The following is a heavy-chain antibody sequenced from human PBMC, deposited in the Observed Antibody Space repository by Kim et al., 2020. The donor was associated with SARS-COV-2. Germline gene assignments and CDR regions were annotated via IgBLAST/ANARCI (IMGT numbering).Heavy chain of an antibody. CDR2: IGTAGDT. CDR1: GFTFSSYD. D-gene: IGHD3-22*01. CDR3: ARDYFDNSGSYYYGMDV. Sequence: GGSLRLSCAASGFTFSSYDMHWVRQAKGKGLEWVSAIGTAGDTYYPDSVKGRFTISRENANNSLFLQMNSLRPGDTAVYYCARDYFDNSGSYYYGMDVWGQGTTVTVSS. J-gene: IGHJ6*02. V-gene: IGHV3-13*01.